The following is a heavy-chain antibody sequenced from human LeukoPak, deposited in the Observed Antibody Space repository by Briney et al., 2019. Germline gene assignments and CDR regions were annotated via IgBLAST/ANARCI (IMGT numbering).Heavy chain of an antibody. D-gene: IGHD1-26*01. V-gene: IGHV3-21*01. CDR1: GFTFSSYS. Sequence: GGSLRLSCAASGFTFSSYSMNWVRQAPGKGLEWVSSISSSSSYIYYADSVKGRFTISRDNAKNSLYLQMNSLRAEDTAVYYCARDPSSYWYGYYMDVWGKGTTVTISS. CDR3: ARDPSSYWYGYYMDV. CDR2: ISSSSSYI. J-gene: IGHJ6*03.